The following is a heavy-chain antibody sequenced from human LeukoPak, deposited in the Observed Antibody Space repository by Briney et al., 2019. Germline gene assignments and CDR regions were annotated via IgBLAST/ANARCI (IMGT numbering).Heavy chain of an antibody. CDR1: GYTFTGYY. D-gene: IGHD3-22*01. Sequence: GASVKVSCKASGYTFTGYYMHWVRQAPGQGLEWMGCIKADSGDTNYAQRFQGRATMTRDTSISTVYMDLSRLRSDDTAVYHCATSGYPYHAFDIWGQGTMVTVSS. CDR3: ATSGYPYHAFDI. CDR2: IKADSGDT. V-gene: IGHV1-2*02. J-gene: IGHJ3*02.